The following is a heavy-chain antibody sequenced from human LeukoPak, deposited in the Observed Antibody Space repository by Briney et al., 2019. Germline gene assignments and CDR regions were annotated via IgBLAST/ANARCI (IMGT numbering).Heavy chain of an antibody. CDR2: ISGSGTRT. J-gene: IGHJ3*02. V-gene: IGHV3-23*01. D-gene: IGHD3-22*01. Sequence: GGSLRLSCEASGFNFISYGMSWVRQAPGKGLEWASLISGSGTRTNYAGSVKGRFTISRDNSKNTVYLQMDSLGAEDTAVYYCVRDKYDSNRSPSDIWGQGTKVTVSS. CDR3: VRDKYDSNRSPSDI. CDR1: GFNFISYG.